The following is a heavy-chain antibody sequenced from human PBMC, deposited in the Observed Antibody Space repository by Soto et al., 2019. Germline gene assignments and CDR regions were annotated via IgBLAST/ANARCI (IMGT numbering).Heavy chain of an antibody. D-gene: IGHD1-1*01. Sequence: SETVSLTCAFSCGSIISSNYYWAWIRQPPGKGLEWVGSIYYIGNTYYNPSLKSRVTMSVDTSKNQFSLKVTSVTAADTAIYYCAREDRTNGYNYDYWGQGTLVTVSS. CDR1: CGSIISSNYY. CDR2: IYYIGNT. V-gene: IGHV4-39*01. CDR3: AREDRTNGYNYDY. J-gene: IGHJ4*02.